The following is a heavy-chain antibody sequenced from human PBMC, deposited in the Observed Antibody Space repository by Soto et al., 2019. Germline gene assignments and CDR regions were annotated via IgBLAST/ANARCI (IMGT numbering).Heavy chain of an antibody. CDR1: GFTFNNYG. D-gene: IGHD5-12*01. CDR2: IWYDGSKK. J-gene: IGHJ4*02. V-gene: IGHV3-33*01. CDR3: AREYSGFSFDY. Sequence: GGSLRLSCAASGFTFNNYGMHWVRQAPGKGLEWVAVIWYDGSKKYDADSVKGRFTISRDNSKNTLYLQMNSLRAEDTAVYYCAREYSGFSFDYWGQGTLVTVSS.